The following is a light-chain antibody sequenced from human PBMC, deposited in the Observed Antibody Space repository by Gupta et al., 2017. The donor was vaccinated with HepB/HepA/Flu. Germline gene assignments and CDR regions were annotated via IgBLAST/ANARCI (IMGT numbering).Light chain of an antibody. Sequence: QSALAQPASVSGSPGQSITISCTGTSSDVGGYNYVSWYQQHPGKAPKLMIYDVSNRPSGVSNRFSGSKSGNTASLTISGLQAEDEADYYCSSDTSSSTNCVFGGGTKLTVL. CDR3: SSDTSSSTNCV. CDR1: SSDVGGYNY. V-gene: IGLV2-14*01. J-gene: IGLJ3*02. CDR2: DVS.